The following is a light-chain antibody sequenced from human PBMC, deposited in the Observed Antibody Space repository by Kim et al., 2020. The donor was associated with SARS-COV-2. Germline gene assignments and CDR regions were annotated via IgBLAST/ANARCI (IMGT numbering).Light chain of an antibody. CDR3: ANWDSSLSVGV. J-gene: IGLJ3*02. CDR1: SSNIGNNY. V-gene: IGLV1-51*01. CDR2: DNN. Sequence: QSVLTQPPSVSAAPGQKVTISCSGSSSNIGNNYVSWYQQLPGTAPKLLIYDNNKRPSGIPDRFSSSKSGTSATLGITGLRTGDEADYYCANWDSSLSVGVFGGGTQLTVL.